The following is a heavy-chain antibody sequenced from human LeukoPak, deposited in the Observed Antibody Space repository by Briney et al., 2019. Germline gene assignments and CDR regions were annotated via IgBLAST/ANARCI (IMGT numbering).Heavy chain of an antibody. V-gene: IGHV4-39*01. CDR2: IYYSGST. CDR3: ARRQYYDSSGYYFDNYYSYYGMDV. Sequence: SETLSLTRTVSGGSISSSSYYWGWIRQPPGKGLEWIGSIYYSGSTYYNPSFKSRVTISVDTSKNQFSLKLSSVTAADTAVYYCARRQYYDSSGYYFDNYYSYYGMDVWGQGTTVTVSS. D-gene: IGHD3-22*01. J-gene: IGHJ6*02. CDR1: GGSISSSSYY.